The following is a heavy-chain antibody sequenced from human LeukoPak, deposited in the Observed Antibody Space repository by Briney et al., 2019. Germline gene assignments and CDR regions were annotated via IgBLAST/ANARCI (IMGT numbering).Heavy chain of an antibody. Sequence: SETLSLTCTISGGSISSYYWSWIRQPPGKGLEWIGYIYYSGSTNYNPSLKSRVTISVDTSKNQFSLKLSSVTAADTAVYYCARQGSGYQGAYFDYWGQGTLVTVSS. CDR1: GGSISSYY. CDR3: ARQGSGYQGAYFDY. J-gene: IGHJ4*02. D-gene: IGHD3-22*01. CDR2: IYYSGST. V-gene: IGHV4-59*08.